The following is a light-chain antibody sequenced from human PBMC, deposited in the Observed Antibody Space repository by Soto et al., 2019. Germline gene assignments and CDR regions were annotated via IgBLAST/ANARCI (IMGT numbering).Light chain of an antibody. CDR1: QGISSY. Sequence: IQLTQSPSSLSASVGDRVTIACRASQGISSYLAWYQQKPGKAPQLLIYAASTLQSGVPSRFSGSGSGTDFTLTISSLQPEDFAVYYCQQYNNWPSKTFGQGTKVDIK. J-gene: IGKJ1*01. V-gene: IGKV1-9*01. CDR3: QQYNNWPSKT. CDR2: AAS.